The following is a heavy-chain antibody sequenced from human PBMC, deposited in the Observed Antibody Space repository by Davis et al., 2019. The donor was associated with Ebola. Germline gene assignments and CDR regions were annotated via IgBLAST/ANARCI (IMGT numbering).Heavy chain of an antibody. D-gene: IGHD4-17*01. CDR3: ARGYGYGDAFDY. J-gene: IGHJ4*02. Sequence: ASVKVSCKASGGTFSSYAISWVRQAPGQGLEWMGWISAYNGNTNYAQKLQGWVTMTRDTSISTAYMELSRLRSDDTAVYYCARGYGYGDAFDYWGQGTLVTVSS. V-gene: IGHV1-18*01. CDR2: ISAYNGNT. CDR1: GGTFSSYA.